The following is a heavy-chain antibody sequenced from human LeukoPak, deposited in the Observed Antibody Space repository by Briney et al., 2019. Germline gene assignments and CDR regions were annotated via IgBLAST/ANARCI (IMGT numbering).Heavy chain of an antibody. Sequence: SETLSLTCAVYGGSFSGYYWSWIRQPPGKGLEWIGEINHSGSTNYNPSLKSRVSMSVDTSKNQFSLKVGSVTASDTAVYYCAREAGHGYAPVWGQGILVTVSS. V-gene: IGHV4-34*01. J-gene: IGHJ4*02. D-gene: IGHD2-2*01. CDR3: AREAGHGYAPV. CDR1: GGSFSGYY. CDR2: INHSGST.